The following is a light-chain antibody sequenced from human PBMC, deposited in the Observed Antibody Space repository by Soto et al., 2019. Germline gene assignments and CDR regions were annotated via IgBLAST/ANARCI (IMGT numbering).Light chain of an antibody. V-gene: IGKV3-15*01. CDR3: LHYNDWPRWT. CDR2: GAS. Sequence: EIVMTQSPATLSVSPGERATLSCRASQSVSNNLAWYQQQPGQAPRLLIYGASTTASGIPARFSGSGSGTEFTLTISSLQSEDFAVYYCLHYNDWPRWTFGQGTKVEVK. CDR1: QSVSNN. J-gene: IGKJ1*01.